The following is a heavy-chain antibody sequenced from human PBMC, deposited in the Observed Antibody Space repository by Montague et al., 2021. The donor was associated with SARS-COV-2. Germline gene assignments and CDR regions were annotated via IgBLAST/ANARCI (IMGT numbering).Heavy chain of an antibody. CDR1: GGSISRYS. Sequence: SETLSLTCTVSGGSISRYSWTWIRQPPGKGQEWIGYIYNSGSTNYSPSLTSRVTISVDTSKNQFSLKLSSVAAADTAVYYCARVGRGSSWYEVAFDIWGQGTMVTVSS. CDR3: ARVGRGSSWYEVAFDI. V-gene: IGHV4-59*01. CDR2: IYNSGST. D-gene: IGHD6-13*01. J-gene: IGHJ3*02.